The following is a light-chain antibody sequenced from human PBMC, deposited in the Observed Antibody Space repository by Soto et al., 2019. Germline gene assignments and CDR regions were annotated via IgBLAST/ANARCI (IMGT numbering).Light chain of an antibody. CDR3: LQYDDWHRT. CDR1: QRVSSTY. J-gene: IGKJ1*01. Sequence: EIVLTQSPGTLSLSPGERATLSCRSSQRVSSTYLAWYQQKPGQAPRLLIYGASSRATGIPDRFSGSGSGTDFTLTISSLQSEDFAVYYCLQYDDWHRTFGQGTKVDIK. V-gene: IGKV3-20*01. CDR2: GAS.